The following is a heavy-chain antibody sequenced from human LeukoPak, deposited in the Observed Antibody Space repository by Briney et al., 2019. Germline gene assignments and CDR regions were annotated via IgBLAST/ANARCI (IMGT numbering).Heavy chain of an antibody. CDR1: GFNFNKYD. CDR2: ITGRSDKT. D-gene: IGHD6-19*01. CDR3: AKGGWLDD. V-gene: IGHV3-23*01. J-gene: IGHJ4*02. Sequence: GGPLRLSCAASGFNFNKYDMTWARQAPGKGLEWVSTITGRSDKTYYTDSVKGRFVTSRDNSKDTLYLQMNSLRAEDTALYYCAKGGWLDDLGQGALVTVSS.